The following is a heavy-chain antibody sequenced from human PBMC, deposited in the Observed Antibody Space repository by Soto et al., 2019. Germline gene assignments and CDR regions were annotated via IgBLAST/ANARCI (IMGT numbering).Heavy chain of an antibody. CDR3: AKEWYSNGDGNWFDP. CDR1: GFTFSSYG. Sequence: QVQLVESGGGVVQPGRSLRLSCAASGFTFSSYGMHWVRQAPGKGLEWVAVISYDGSNKYYADSVKGRFTISRDNSKNTLYLQMNSLRAEYTAVYYCAKEWYSNGDGNWFDPWGQGTLVTVSS. D-gene: IGHD4-4*01. V-gene: IGHV3-30*18. J-gene: IGHJ5*02. CDR2: ISYDGSNK.